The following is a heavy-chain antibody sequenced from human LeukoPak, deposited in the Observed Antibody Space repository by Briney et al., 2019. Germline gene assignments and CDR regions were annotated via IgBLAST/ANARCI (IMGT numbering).Heavy chain of an antibody. J-gene: IGHJ5*02. Sequence: NPSETLSLTCAVSGGSISSGGYSWSWIRQPPGKGLEWIGYIYHSGSTYYNPSLKSRVTISVDRSKNQFSLKLSSVTAADTAVYYCARGRRKIRSCWFDPWGQGTLVTVSS. D-gene: IGHD3-10*01. V-gene: IGHV4-30-2*01. CDR3: ARGRRKIRSCWFDP. CDR1: GGSISSGGYS. CDR2: IYHSGST.